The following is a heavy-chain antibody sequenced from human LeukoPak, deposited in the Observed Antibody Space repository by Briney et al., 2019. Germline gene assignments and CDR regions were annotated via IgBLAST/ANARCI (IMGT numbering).Heavy chain of an antibody. CDR2: ISSDSNYI. CDR3: ARDVARISDY. CDR1: GFTFSSYS. D-gene: IGHD2-15*01. Sequence: GGSLRLSCAASGFTFSSYSMNWVRQASGKGLEWVSSISSDSNYIYYADSVKGRFTIFRDNAKNSLYLQMNSLRAEDTAVYYCARDVARISDYWGQGALVTVSS. J-gene: IGHJ4*02. V-gene: IGHV3-21*01.